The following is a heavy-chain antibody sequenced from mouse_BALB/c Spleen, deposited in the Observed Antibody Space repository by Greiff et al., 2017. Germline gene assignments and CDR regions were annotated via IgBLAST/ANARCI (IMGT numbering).Heavy chain of an antibody. J-gene: IGHJ4*01. V-gene: IGHV5-17*02. Sequence: EVKLVESGGGLVQPGGSRKLSCAASGFTFSSFGMHWVRQAPEKGLEWVAYISSGSSTIYYADTVKGRFTISRDNPKNTLFLQMTSLRSEDTAMYYCARSFITTAFYAMDYWGQGTSVTVSS. CDR3: ARSFITTAFYAMDY. D-gene: IGHD1-2*01. CDR1: GFTFSSFG. CDR2: ISSGSSTI.